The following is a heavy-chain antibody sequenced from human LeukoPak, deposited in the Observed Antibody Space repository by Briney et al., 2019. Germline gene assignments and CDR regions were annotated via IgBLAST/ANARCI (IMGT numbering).Heavy chain of an antibody. CDR3: TRDGGSGRAGRFDT. V-gene: IGHV3-20*04. J-gene: IGHJ5*02. CDR2: IDYYGNT. Sequence: PGGSLRLSCAASGFTIDDYGMSWVRQAPGKGLEWVSRIDYYGNTAYADSVKGRFTISRDTAKNSLYLQMNSLRAEDTALFYCTRDGGSGRAGRFDTWGQGTLVVVSS. CDR1: GFTIDDYG. D-gene: IGHD6-19*01.